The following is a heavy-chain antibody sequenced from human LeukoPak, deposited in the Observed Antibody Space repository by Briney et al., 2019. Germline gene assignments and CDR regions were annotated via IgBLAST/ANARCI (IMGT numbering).Heavy chain of an antibody. CDR1: GFTFSSYA. CDR3: AKVNGYCSGGSCYSSGSYYYYGMDV. Sequence: GGSLRLSCVASGFTFSSYAMSWVRQAPGKGLEWVSDIIDSGGITYYADSVKGRFTISRDNSKNTMYLQMNSLRAEDTALYYCAKVNGYCSGGSCYSSGSYYYYGMDVWGKGTTVTVSS. J-gene: IGHJ6*04. V-gene: IGHV3-23*01. CDR2: IIDSGGIT. D-gene: IGHD2-15*01.